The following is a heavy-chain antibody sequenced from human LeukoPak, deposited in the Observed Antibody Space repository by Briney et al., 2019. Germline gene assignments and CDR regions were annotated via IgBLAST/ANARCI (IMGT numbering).Heavy chain of an antibody. D-gene: IGHD3-22*01. CDR2: ISSSSSYI. V-gene: IGHV3-21*01. CDR1: GFTFSSYS. J-gene: IGHJ4*02. Sequence: GGSLRLSCAASGFTFSSYSMNWVRQAPGKGLEWVSSISSSSSYIYYADSVKGRFTISRDNAKNSLYLQMNSLRAEDTAVYYCARDSVALVTMIVVVIDYWGQGTLVTVSS. CDR3: ARDSVALVTMIVVVIDY.